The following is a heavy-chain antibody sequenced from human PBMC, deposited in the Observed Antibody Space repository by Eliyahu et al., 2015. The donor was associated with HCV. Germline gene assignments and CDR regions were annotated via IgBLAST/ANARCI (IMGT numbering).Heavy chain of an antibody. J-gene: IGHJ4*02. CDR3: AKDTPQDGGDQYFDY. Sequence: EVQLLESGGGLVQPGGSXRLSCAASGFXXSXYAXSWVRQAXGKGLEWVSAISGSGGSTYYADSVKGRFTISRDNSKNTLYLQMNSLRAEDTAVYYCAKDTPQDGGDQYFDYWGQGTLVTVSS. D-gene: IGHD2-21*02. CDR2: ISGSGGST. CDR1: GFXXSXYA. V-gene: IGHV3-23*01.